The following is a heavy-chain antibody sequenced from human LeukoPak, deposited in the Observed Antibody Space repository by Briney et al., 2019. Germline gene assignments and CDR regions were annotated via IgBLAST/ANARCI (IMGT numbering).Heavy chain of an antibody. CDR2: IYTSGST. Sequence: SETLSLTCTVSGGSISSYYWSWIRQPAGKGLEWIGRIYTSGSTNYNPSLKSRVTMSVDTSKNQFPLKLSSVTAADTAVYYCASHIVATTYFDYWGQGTLVTVSS. CDR3: ASHIVATTYFDY. J-gene: IGHJ4*02. CDR1: GGSISSYY. V-gene: IGHV4-4*07. D-gene: IGHD5-12*01.